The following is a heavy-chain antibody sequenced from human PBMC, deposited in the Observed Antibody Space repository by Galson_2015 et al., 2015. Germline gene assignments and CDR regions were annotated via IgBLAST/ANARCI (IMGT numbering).Heavy chain of an antibody. Sequence: SLRLSCAASGFIFSRYSMNWVRQAPGKGLEWVSSITTSRSYIYYADSVKGRFTISRDNVKNSLYLQMNSLRAEDTAVYYCARRDPQDDYWGQGTLVTVSP. CDR2: ITTSRSYI. CDR1: GFIFSRYS. CDR3: ARRDPQDDY. J-gene: IGHJ4*02. V-gene: IGHV3-21*01.